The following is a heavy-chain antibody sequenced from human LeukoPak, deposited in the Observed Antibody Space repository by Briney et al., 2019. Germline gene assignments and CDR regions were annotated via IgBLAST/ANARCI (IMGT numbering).Heavy chain of an antibody. CDR1: GFTFSDYY. CDR2: ISSSGSTI. Sequence: GGSLRLSCAASGFTFSDYYMSWIRQAPGKGLEWVSYISSSGSTIYYADSVKGRFTISTDNAKNSLYLQMNSLRAEDSAVYYCAREPSGTGYYDSSGYYPSLYFQHWGQGTLVTVSS. D-gene: IGHD3-22*01. V-gene: IGHV3-11*04. CDR3: AREPSGTGYYDSSGYYPSLYFQH. J-gene: IGHJ1*01.